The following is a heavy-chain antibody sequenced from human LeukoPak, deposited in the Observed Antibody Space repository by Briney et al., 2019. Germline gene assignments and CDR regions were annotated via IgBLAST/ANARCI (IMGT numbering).Heavy chain of an antibody. J-gene: IGHJ4*02. V-gene: IGHV4-30-4*08. D-gene: IGHD3-10*01. CDR3: ARVGGHEGDY. CDR2: IYYTGST. Sequence: SETLSLTCTVSGGSISSGDYYWSWIRQPPGKGLEWIGYIYYTGSTFYNPSLKSRVTISVDSSKNQFSLKLSSVTAADTAVYYCARVGGHEGDYWGQGTLVTVSS. CDR1: GGSISSGDYY.